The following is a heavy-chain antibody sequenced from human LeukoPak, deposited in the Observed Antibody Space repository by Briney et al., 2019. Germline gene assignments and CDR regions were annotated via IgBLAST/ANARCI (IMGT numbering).Heavy chain of an antibody. Sequence: PSGTLSLTCAVSGGSISSSNWWSWVRQPPGKGLEWIGEIYHSGSTNYNPSLKSRVTISVDTSKNQFSLKLSSVTAAETAVYYCARRGAVAGKTFDYWGQGTLVTVSS. CDR2: IYHSGST. CDR3: ARRGAVAGKTFDY. J-gene: IGHJ4*02. D-gene: IGHD6-19*01. CDR1: GGSISSSNW. V-gene: IGHV4-4*02.